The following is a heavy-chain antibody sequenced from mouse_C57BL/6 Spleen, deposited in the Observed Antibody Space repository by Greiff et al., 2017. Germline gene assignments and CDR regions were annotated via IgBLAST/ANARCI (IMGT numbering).Heavy chain of an antibody. CDR2: IDPSDSYT. J-gene: IGHJ3*01. CDR1: GYTFTSYW. CDR3: ATLTAQFAY. D-gene: IGHD3-2*02. Sequence: VQLQQPGAELVMPGASVKLSCKASGYTFTSYWMHWVKQRPGQGLEWIGEIDPSDSYTNYNQKFKCKSTLTVDKSSSTAYMQLSSLTSEDSAVYYFATLTAQFAYWGQGTLVTVSA. V-gene: IGHV1-69*01.